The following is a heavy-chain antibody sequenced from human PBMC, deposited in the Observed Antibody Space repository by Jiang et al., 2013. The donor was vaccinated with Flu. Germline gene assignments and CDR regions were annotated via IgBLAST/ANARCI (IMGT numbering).Heavy chain of an antibody. Sequence: KXPGGSLRISCKGSGYSFTSYWISWVRRCPGKAWSGWEIDPSDSYTNYSPSFQGHVTISADKSISTAYLQWSSLKASDTAMYYCARHDYSSSWRNYFDYWGQGTLVTVSS. CDR2: IDPSDSYT. CDR3: ARHDYSSSWRNYFDY. D-gene: IGHD6-13*01. V-gene: IGHV5-10-1*01. CDR1: GYSFTSYW. J-gene: IGHJ4*02.